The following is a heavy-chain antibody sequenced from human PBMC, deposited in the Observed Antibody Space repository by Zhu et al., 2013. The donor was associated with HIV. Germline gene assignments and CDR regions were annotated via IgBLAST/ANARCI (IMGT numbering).Heavy chain of an antibody. CDR3: TRTTAVTMFSMIVGHYYYAMDI. CDR1: GGIFTNFA. CDR2: INPLTGGT. Sequence: QVQLVQSGTEVKKPGSSVKVSCKASGGIFTNFAISWVRQAPGQTFEWMGEINPLTGGTTYAQTFQGRVVMTTDTSTHTVYMDLKRLSMDDTAVYFCTRTTAVTMFSMIVGHYYYAMDIWGQGTALTVS. J-gene: IGHJ6*02. D-gene: IGHD1-1*01. V-gene: IGHV1-69*06.